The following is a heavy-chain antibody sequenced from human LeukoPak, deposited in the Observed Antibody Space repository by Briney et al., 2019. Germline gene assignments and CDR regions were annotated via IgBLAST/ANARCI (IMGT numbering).Heavy chain of an antibody. Sequence: SVKVSCKASGGTFSSYAISWVRQAPGQGLELMGRIIPIFGTANYAQKFQGRVTITTDESTSTAYMELSSLRSEDTAVYYCARNCGGDCHFDYWGQGTLVTVPS. J-gene: IGHJ4*02. CDR1: GGTFSSYA. D-gene: IGHD2-21*02. V-gene: IGHV1-69*05. CDR2: IIPIFGTA. CDR3: ARNCGGDCHFDY.